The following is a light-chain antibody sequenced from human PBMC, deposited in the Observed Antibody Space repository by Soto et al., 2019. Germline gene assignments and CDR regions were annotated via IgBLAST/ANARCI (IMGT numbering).Light chain of an antibody. CDR1: QSVSSY. CDR3: QQRSDWPWT. CDR2: DVP. J-gene: IGKJ1*01. Sequence: EIVLTQSPATLSLSPGERATLSCRASQSVSSYLAWYQQKPGQAPRLLVYDVPNRATGIPARFSGGGSGTDFTLTISNLEPEDFAVYYCQQRSDWPWTFGQGTKVDIK. V-gene: IGKV3-11*01.